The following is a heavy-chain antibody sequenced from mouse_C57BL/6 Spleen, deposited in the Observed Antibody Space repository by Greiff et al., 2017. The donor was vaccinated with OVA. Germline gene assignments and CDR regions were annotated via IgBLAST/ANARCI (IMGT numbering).Heavy chain of an antibody. D-gene: IGHD1-1*01. CDR2: IHPNNGGT. Sequence: EVQLQQSGPELVKPGASVKIPCKASGYTFTDYNMDWVRQSHGQSLEWIGDIHPNNGGTIYNQKFKGKATLTVDKSSSTAYMELRSLTSEDTAVYYCARRGYGSRVAYWGQGTLVTVSA. V-gene: IGHV1-18*01. CDR3: ARRGYGSRVAY. CDR1: GYTFTDYN. J-gene: IGHJ3*01.